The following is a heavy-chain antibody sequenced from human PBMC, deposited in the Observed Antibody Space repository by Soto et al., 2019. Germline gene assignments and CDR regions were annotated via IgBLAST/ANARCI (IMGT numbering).Heavy chain of an antibody. J-gene: IGHJ4*02. V-gene: IGHV5-51*01. CDR2: INPAASDI. CDR1: GHSFTSNW. D-gene: IGHD3-16*01. Sequence: GESLTISCQGSGHSFTSNWIGWVRQMPGKGLEWMGIINPAASDIKYSPSFKGQVTISADKSIGTAYLQWSSLKASHTAMYYCARHQRDDASRKIDCWGQGTLGTVSS. CDR3: ARHQRDDASRKIDC.